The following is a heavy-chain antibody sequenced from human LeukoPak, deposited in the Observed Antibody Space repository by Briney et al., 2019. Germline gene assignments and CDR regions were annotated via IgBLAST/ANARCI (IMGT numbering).Heavy chain of an antibody. CDR1: AFSLSTSGAG. CDR3: AHETFYDFWSGFHYFDY. D-gene: IGHD3-3*01. CDR2: IYWDDDK. Sequence: SGPTLVNPTQSLTLTCTFSAFSLSTSGAGVGWLRQPPGKALEWLALIYWDDDKRYSPSLRSRLTITKDTSKNQVVLTMTNMDPVDTATYYCAHETFYDFWSGFHYFDYWGQGTLVAVSS. J-gene: IGHJ4*02. V-gene: IGHV2-5*02.